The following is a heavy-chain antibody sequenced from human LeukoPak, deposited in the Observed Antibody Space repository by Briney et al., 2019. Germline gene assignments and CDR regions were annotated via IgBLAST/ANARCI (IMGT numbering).Heavy chain of an antibody. CDR3: ARDYYGSGSYYVDY. J-gene: IGHJ4*02. Sequence: PGGSLRLSCAASGFTFSTYSMNWVRQAPGKGLEWVSYISSSSDTIYYADSVKGRFIISRDNAKNSLYLQMYSLRAEDTAVYYCARDYYGSGSYYVDYWGQGTLVTVSS. CDR2: ISSSSDTI. CDR1: GFTFSTYS. V-gene: IGHV3-48*01. D-gene: IGHD3-10*01.